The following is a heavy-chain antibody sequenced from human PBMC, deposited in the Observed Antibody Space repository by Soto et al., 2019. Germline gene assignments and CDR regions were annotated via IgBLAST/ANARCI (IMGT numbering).Heavy chain of an antibody. J-gene: IGHJ4*02. CDR3: STGITTVTAGFDY. Sequence: EVQLVESGGGLVKPGGSHRLSCAASGFTFSNAWMSWVRQAPGKGLEWVGRIKRNTDGGTTDYAAPVQGRFTISRDDSKNTLYLQMDSLKTEDTAVYYCSTGITTVTAGFDYWGQGTLVTVSS. CDR1: GFTFSNAW. D-gene: IGHD4-17*01. V-gene: IGHV3-15*01. CDR2: IKRNTDGGTT.